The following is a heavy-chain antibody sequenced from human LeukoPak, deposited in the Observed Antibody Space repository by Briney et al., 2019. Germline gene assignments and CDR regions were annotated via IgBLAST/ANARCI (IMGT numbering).Heavy chain of an antibody. CDR1: GVAVSNKN. D-gene: IGHD1-1*01. Sequence: GGSLRLSRVVLGVAVSNKNKSWVRQAPGRGLEWVSTVYSGGNTHSADSVKGRFTIPRDNSKNTLYLQMNSLRAEDTAVYYCAKVEDDFGEQHWGQGTLVTVSS. CDR2: VYSGGNT. V-gene: IGHV3-66*01. CDR3: AKVEDDFGEQH. J-gene: IGHJ1*01.